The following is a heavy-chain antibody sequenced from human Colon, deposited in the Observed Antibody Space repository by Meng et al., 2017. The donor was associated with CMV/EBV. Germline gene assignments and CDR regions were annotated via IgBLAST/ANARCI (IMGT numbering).Heavy chain of an antibody. J-gene: IGHJ5*02. CDR1: ELTFGNYW. Sequence: SCAASELTFGNYWMHWVRQAPGKGLMWVARISENGRDTDYADSVKGRFTISRDNAGHTLYLQLNSLRAEDTAVYYCTRGGFNAGWFDPWGLGTLVTVSS. CDR2: ISENGRDT. CDR3: TRGGFNAGWFDP. D-gene: IGHD2/OR15-2a*01. V-gene: IGHV3-74*01.